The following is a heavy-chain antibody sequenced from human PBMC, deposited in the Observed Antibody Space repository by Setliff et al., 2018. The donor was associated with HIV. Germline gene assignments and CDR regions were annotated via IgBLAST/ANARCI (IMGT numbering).Heavy chain of an antibody. CDR1: EFTVSSNY. CDR2: FYSGGST. D-gene: IGHD6-13*01. CDR3: ARVGYSSSWYWAGAFDI. J-gene: IGHJ3*02. Sequence: GGSLRLSCAASEFTVSSNYMSWVRQAPGKGLEWVSVFYSGGSTYYADSVKGRFTISRDNSKNTLYLQMNSLRAEDTAVYYCARVGYSSSWYWAGAFDIWGQGTMVT. V-gene: IGHV3-53*01.